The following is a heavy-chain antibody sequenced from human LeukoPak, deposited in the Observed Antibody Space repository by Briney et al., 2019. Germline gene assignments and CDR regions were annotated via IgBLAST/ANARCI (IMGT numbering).Heavy chain of an antibody. CDR2: ISYDRRNN. CDR1: GFTFSSYG. D-gene: IGHD3-22*01. Sequence: GGSLRLSCAASGFTFSSYGMHWVRQAPGKGLEWVAVISYDRRNNYYAESVKGRFTISRDNSKNTLYLQMNSLRVEDTAVYYCATSRDFYDTSGYYPYYFDCWGQGTLVTVSS. V-gene: IGHV3-30*03. CDR3: ATSRDFYDTSGYYPYYFDC. J-gene: IGHJ4*02.